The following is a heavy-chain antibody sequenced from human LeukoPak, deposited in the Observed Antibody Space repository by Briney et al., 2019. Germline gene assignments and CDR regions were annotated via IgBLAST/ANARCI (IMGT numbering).Heavy chain of an antibody. CDR3: AKGQSSSWFFEYFQD. Sequence: GGSLRLSCVDSGFTFSSYAMSWVRQAPGKGLEWVSAISGSGGSTYYADSVKGRFTISRDNSKNTLHLQMNSLRAEDTAVYYCAKGQSSSWFFEYFQDWGQGTLVTVSS. D-gene: IGHD6-13*01. V-gene: IGHV3-23*01. CDR1: GFTFSSYA. J-gene: IGHJ1*01. CDR2: ISGSGGST.